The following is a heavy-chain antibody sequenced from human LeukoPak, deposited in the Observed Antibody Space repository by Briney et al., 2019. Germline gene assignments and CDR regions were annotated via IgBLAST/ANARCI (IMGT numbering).Heavy chain of an antibody. CDR2: IYTSGST. V-gene: IGHV4-4*09. Sequence: PSETLSLTCTVSGGSISSYYWSWIRQPPGKGLEWIGYIYTSGSTNYNPSLKSRVTISVDTSKNQFSLKLSSVTAADTAVYYCARLSGYSGYDQDYWGQGTLVTVSS. CDR3: ARLSGYSGYDQDY. J-gene: IGHJ4*02. D-gene: IGHD5-12*01. CDR1: GGSISSYY.